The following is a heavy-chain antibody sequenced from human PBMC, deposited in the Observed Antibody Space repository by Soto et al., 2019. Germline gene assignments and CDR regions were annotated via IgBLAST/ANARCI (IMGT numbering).Heavy chain of an antibody. J-gene: IGHJ4*02. CDR1: GGTFSSYA. CDR2: IIPIFGTA. V-gene: IGHV1-69*12. D-gene: IGHD3-22*01. CDR3: ARDGYYYDSSGYYYYFDY. Sequence: QVQLVQSGAEVKKPGSSVKVSCKASGGTFSSYAISWVRQAPGQGLEWMGGIIPIFGTANYAQKFQGRVTITADESTRTAYLELSSLRSEDTAVYYCARDGYYYDSSGYYYYFDYWGQGPVVTVSS.